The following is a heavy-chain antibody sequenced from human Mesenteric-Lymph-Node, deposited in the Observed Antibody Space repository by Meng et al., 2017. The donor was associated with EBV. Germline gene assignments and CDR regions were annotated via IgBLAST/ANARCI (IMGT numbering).Heavy chain of an antibody. Sequence: QLQQPGPGLVKPSQTLSLTCASPGDIVSSNNAAWNWIRQSPSRGLEWLGRTYYRSKWYNDFAVSVKSRITINPDTSKNQLSLQLKSVTPEDTAVYYCARDGPYGSGSYFDYWGQGTLVTVSS. V-gene: IGHV6-1*01. D-gene: IGHD3-10*01. CDR1: GDIVSSNNAA. J-gene: IGHJ4*02. CDR2: TYYRSKWYN. CDR3: ARDGPYGSGSYFDY.